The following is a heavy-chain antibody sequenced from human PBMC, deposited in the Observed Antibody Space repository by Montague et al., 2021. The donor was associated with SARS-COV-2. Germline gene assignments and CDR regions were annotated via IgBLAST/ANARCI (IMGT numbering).Heavy chain of an antibody. CDR2: IGTSGSTI. Sequence: SLRLSCAASGFTFSSYEMNWVRQAPGKGLEWVSYIGTSGSTIYYADSVKGRFTVSRDNAKNSLYLQMSSLRADDTAIYYCARGRGGVWGQGTTVTVSS. J-gene: IGHJ6*02. V-gene: IGHV3-48*03. CDR1: GFTFSSYE. D-gene: IGHD3-10*01. CDR3: ARGRGGV.